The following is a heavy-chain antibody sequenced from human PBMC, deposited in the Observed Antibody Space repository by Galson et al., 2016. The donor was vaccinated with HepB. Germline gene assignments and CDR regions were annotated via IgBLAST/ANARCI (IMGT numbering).Heavy chain of an antibody. D-gene: IGHD3-10*01. CDR3: ARDLGSGRSDY. CDR1: GFTVSSSY. Sequence: SLRLSCAASGFTVSSSYMTWVRQAPGKGLQWISVFYSSGTKYVANSVQGRFTISRDTSMNTLYLQMHSLKDDDTAVYFCARDLGSGRSDYWGQGTLVTVSS. CDR2: FYSSGTK. V-gene: IGHV3-53*01. J-gene: IGHJ4*02.